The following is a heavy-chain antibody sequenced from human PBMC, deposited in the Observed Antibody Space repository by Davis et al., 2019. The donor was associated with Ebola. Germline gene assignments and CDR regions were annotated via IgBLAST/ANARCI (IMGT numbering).Heavy chain of an antibody. J-gene: IGHJ4*02. V-gene: IGHV1-2*02. CDR1: GYTFIGHY. CDR3: AREVGETKLDQ. D-gene: IGHD1-26*01. Sequence: ASVKVSCKASGYTFIGHYMHWVRQAPGQGLEWMGWINPHSGGTKYAQKFQGRVTLTADESTSTAYMELTNLRSDDTAVYYCAREVGETKLDQWGQGTLVTVSS. CDR2: INPHSGGT.